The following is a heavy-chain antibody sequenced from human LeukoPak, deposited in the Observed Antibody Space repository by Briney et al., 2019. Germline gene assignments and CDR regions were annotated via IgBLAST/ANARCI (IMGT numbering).Heavy chain of an antibody. Sequence: SVKVSCKASGGTFSSYAISWVRQAPGQGLEWMGGIIPIFGTANYAQKFQGRVMITADESTSTAYIELSSLRSEDTAVYYCARVGDYYDLFDPWGQGTLVTVSS. CDR3: ARVGDYYDLFDP. CDR1: GGTFSSYA. V-gene: IGHV1-69*13. J-gene: IGHJ5*02. D-gene: IGHD3-10*01. CDR2: IIPIFGTA.